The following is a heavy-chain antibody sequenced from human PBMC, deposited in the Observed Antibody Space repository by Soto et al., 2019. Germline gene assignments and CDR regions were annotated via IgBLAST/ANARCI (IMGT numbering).Heavy chain of an antibody. CDR1: GYTFTSYG. J-gene: IGHJ4*02. CDR2: ISAYNGNT. V-gene: IGHV1-18*01. CDR3: ARVGGSTVTTVLDY. Sequence: ASVKVSCKASGYTFTSYGISWVRQAPGQGLEWMGWISAYNGNTNYAQKPQGRVTMTTDTSTSTAYMELRSLRSDDTAVYYCARVGGSTVTTVLDYWGQGTLVTVSS. D-gene: IGHD4-17*01.